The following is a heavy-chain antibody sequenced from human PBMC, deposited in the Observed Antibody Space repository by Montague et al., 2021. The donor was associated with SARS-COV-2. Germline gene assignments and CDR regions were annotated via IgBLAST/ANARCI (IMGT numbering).Heavy chain of an antibody. V-gene: IGHV4-31*03. D-gene: IGHD6-13*01. CDR1: GGSISSGGYY. CDR2: IYYSGST. J-gene: IGHJ4*02. Sequence: TLSLTYTVSGGSISSGGYYWSWIRQHPGKGLEWIGYIYYSGSTYYNPSLKSRVTISVDTSKNQFSLKLSSVTAADTAVYYCARAPRPIAAAGTASDYWGQGTLVTVSS. CDR3: ARAPRPIAAAGTASDY.